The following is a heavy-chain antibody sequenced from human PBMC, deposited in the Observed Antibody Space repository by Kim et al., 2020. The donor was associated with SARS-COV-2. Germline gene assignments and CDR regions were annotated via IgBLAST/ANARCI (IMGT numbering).Heavy chain of an antibody. V-gene: IGHV4-59*08. CDR2: IYDTGRT. CDR3: ARRDSSNWYFDY. Sequence: SETLSLTCTVSGGSISSYYWSWIRQPPGQGLEWIGFIYDTGRTDYNPSLKSRVTISVDTSKKQFSLKMSSLTAADTAVYYCARRDSSNWYFDYWGLGTLV. D-gene: IGHD3-22*01. J-gene: IGHJ4*02. CDR1: GGSISSYY.